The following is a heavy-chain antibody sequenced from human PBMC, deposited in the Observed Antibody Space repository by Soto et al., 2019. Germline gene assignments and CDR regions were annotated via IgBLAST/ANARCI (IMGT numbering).Heavy chain of an antibody. CDR3: ANAPVDNVRSDS. V-gene: IGHV1-46*01. J-gene: IGHJ5*02. D-gene: IGHD2-8*01. CDR2: INPSVGRA. Sequence: QVQLVQSGAEVKKPGASVKVSCKASGYTFTIYYIYWVRLAPGQGLGWMGIINPSVGRASYAQKFQDRATKTRDTSTSTVYMELRSLTSGDTAVYYCANAPVDNVRSDSWGQGTLVTVSS. CDR1: GYTFTIYY.